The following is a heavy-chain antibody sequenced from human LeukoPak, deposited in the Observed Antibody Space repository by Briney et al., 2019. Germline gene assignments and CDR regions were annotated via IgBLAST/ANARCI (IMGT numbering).Heavy chain of an antibody. Sequence: PGGSLRLSCAASGFTFSSYSMNWVRQAPGKGLEWVSSISSSSSYIYYADSVKGRFTISRDNAKNSLYLQMNSLRAEDTAVYYCARWNDYVWGSYRRRYYFDYWGQGTLVTVSS. D-gene: IGHD3-16*02. CDR1: GFTFSSYS. J-gene: IGHJ4*02. CDR3: ARWNDYVWGSYRRRYYFDY. CDR2: ISSSSSYI. V-gene: IGHV3-21*01.